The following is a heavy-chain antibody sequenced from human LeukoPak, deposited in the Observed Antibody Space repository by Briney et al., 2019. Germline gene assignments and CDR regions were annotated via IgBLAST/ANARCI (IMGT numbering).Heavy chain of an antibody. CDR2: IYYSGST. D-gene: IGHD6-19*01. V-gene: IGHV4-39*01. Sequence: KSSETLSLTCTVSGGSISSSSYYWGWIRQPPGKGLEWIGSIYYSGSTYYNPSLKSRVTISVDMSKNQFSLKLSSVTAADTAVYYCARLVSSGWLDYYYYYMDVWGKGTTVTVSS. J-gene: IGHJ6*03. CDR3: ARLVSSGWLDYYYYYMDV. CDR1: GGSISSSSYY.